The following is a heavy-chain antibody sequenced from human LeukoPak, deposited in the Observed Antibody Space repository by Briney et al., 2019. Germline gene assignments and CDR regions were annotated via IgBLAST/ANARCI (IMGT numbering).Heavy chain of an antibody. J-gene: IGHJ4*02. CDR2: IGSTSSTI. CDR1: GFTFSSYT. CDR3: ARDRGYCSGGTCFVSYFDL. Sequence: GGSLRLSCTASGFTFSSYTMNWVRQAPGKGLEWVSYIGSTSSTIYYADSVKGRFTISRDNAKNSLYLQMNSLRAEDTAVYYCARDRGYCSGGTCFVSYFDLWGQGTLVTVSS. D-gene: IGHD2-15*01. V-gene: IGHV3-48*01.